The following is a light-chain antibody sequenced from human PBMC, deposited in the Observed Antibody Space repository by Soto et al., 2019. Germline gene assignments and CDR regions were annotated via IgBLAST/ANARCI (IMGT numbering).Light chain of an antibody. Sequence: QSALTQPPSASGSPGQSVTISCTGTSSDIGGYNSVSWYQQHPGKAPKLIIYEVSKRPSGVPDRFSASKSDNTASLTVSVLQSEDEADYYCSSYAGSKNFVFGGGTKVTVL. CDR2: EVS. CDR1: SSDIGGYNS. CDR3: SSYAGSKNFV. J-gene: IGLJ2*01. V-gene: IGLV2-8*01.